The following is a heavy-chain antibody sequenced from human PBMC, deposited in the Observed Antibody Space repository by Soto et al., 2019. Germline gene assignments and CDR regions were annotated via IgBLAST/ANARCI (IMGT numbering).Heavy chain of an antibody. CDR2: MNQDGSES. CDR1: GFSLSSYW. V-gene: IGHV3-7*01. J-gene: IGHJ4*02. CDR3: ARLSTSAGRRDLAC. Sequence: EVQLVESGGGLVQPGGSLRLSCAASGFSLSSYWMSWVRQAPGKGLEWVANMNQDGSESDYVGSVTGRFTFTRDNAKNSLYLQINSLRAEDTAVYYCARLSTSAGRRDLACWGQGTLVTGSS.